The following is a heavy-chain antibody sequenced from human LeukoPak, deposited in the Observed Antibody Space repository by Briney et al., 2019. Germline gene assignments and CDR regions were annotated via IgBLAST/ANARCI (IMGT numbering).Heavy chain of an antibody. CDR1: GYTFTSCD. J-gene: IGHJ5*02. D-gene: IGHD6-13*01. V-gene: IGHV1-8*01. CDR2: MNPNSGNT. CDR3: ARLKSSSSWDWFDP. Sequence: ASVKVSCKASGYTFTSCDINWVRQATGQGLEWMGWMNPNSGNTGYAQKFQGRVTMTRNTSISTAYMELSSLRSEDTAVYYCARLKSSSSWDWFDPWGQGTLVTVSS.